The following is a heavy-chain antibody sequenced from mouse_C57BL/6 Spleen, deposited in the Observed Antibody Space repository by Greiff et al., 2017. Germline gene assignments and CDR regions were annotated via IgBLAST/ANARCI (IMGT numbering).Heavy chain of an antibody. Sequence: QVQLKESGPGILQSSQTLSLTCSFSGFSLSTSGMGVSWIRQPSGKGLEWLAHIYWDDDKRYNPSLKSRLTISKDTSRNQVFLKITSVDTADTATYYCARMGYYGSSSGYYFDYWGQGTTLTVSS. CDR3: ARMGYYGSSSGYYFDY. CDR2: IYWDDDK. V-gene: IGHV8-12*01. J-gene: IGHJ2*01. D-gene: IGHD1-1*01. CDR1: GFSLSTSGMG.